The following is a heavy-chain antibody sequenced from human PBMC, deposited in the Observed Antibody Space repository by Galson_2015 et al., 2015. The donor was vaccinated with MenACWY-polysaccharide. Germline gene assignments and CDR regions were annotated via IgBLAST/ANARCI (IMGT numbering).Heavy chain of an antibody. CDR2: IKQDGSER. D-gene: IGHD3-16*01. J-gene: IGHJ4*02. V-gene: IGHV3-7*01. Sequence: SLRLSCAASEFTFSSFRMAWVRQAPGKGLEWVANIKQDGSERYYVDSVQGRFTISRDNAENSLFLQMNSLRAEDTAVYYCARVRLGDVGRYFDCWGQGTLVTVSS. CDR3: ARVRLGDVGRYFDC. CDR1: EFTFSSFR.